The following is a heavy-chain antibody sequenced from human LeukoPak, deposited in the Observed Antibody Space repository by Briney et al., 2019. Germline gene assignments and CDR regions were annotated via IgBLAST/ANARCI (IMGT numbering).Heavy chain of an antibody. CDR3: ARCPKIVVVAAAQNDIRHFGMDV. CDR2: INPNSGGT. V-gene: IGHV1-2*04. J-gene: IGHJ6*04. D-gene: IGHD2-2*01. Sequence: GASVKVSCKASGCTFTGYYMHWVRQAPGQGVEWMGWINPNSGGTNYAQKFQGWVTMTRDTSISTAYMELSRLRSDDTAVYYCARCPKIVVVAAAQNDIRHFGMDVWGKGTTVTVSS. CDR1: GCTFTGYY.